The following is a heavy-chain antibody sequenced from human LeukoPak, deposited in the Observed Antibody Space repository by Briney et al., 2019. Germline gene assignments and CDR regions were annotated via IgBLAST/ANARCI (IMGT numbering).Heavy chain of an antibody. CDR3: ARDLWGPKRYGMDV. Sequence: GGSLGLSCAASGFTFSSYDMHWVRQATGKGLEWVSAIGTAGDTYYPGSVKGRFTISRENAKNSLHLQMNSLRAGDTAVYYCARDLWGPKRYGMDVWGQGTTVTVSS. J-gene: IGHJ6*02. D-gene: IGHD1-26*01. V-gene: IGHV3-13*01. CDR1: GFTFSSYD. CDR2: IGTAGDT.